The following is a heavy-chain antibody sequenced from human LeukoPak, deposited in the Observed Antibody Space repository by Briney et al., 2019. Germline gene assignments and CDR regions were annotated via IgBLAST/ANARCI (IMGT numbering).Heavy chain of an antibody. J-gene: IGHJ6*02. V-gene: IGHV3-48*02. CDR3: AGARTYYYAMDV. CDR2: ISSGSSTT. Sequence: GGSLRLSCVASGFTFSSYSMNWARQAPGKGLEWVSYISSGSSTTYYVASVKGRFTISRDNAKNSLYLQMNSLRDEDTAVYYCAGARTYYYAMDVWGQGTTVTVSS. CDR1: GFTFSSYS.